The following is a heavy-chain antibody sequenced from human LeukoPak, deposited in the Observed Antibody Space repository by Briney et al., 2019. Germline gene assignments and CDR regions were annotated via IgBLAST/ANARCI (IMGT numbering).Heavy chain of an antibody. CDR2: TNPRNGNT. D-gene: IGHD3-22*01. Sequence: ASVKVSCKASGYTFITYGISWVRQAPGQGLEWMGWTNPRNGNTNYVQNLQGRVTMTTDTSTSTAYMELRSLRSDDTAVYYCARVGYDSSGHHRYAFGIWGQGTMVTVSS. V-gene: IGHV1-18*01. CDR3: ARVGYDSSGHHRYAFGI. J-gene: IGHJ3*02. CDR1: GYTFITYG.